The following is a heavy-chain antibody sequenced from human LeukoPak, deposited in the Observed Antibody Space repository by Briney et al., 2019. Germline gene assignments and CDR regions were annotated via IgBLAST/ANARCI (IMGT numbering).Heavy chain of an antibody. CDR3: AGPGSYGIFDY. V-gene: IGHV4-39*01. Sequence: SENLSLTCTVSGGSISSSSYYWGWIRQPPGKGLEWIGSIYYSGSTYYNPSLKSRVTISVDTSKNQFSLKLSSVTAADTAVYYCAGPGSYGIFDYWGQGTLVTVSS. CDR2: IYYSGST. CDR1: GGSISSSSYY. D-gene: IGHD1-14*01. J-gene: IGHJ4*02.